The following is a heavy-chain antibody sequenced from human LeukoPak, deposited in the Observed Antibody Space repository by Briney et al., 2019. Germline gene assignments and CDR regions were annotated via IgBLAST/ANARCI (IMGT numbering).Heavy chain of an antibody. J-gene: IGHJ3*02. CDR1: GFTFSSYG. CDR2: ISSTRSTI. D-gene: IGHD3-16*02. V-gene: IGHV3-48*02. Sequence: GGSLRLSCAASGFTFSSYGMNWVRQAPGKGLEWVSYISSTRSTIYYADSVKGRFTISRDNAKNSLYLQMNSLRDEDTAMYYCARDYHYGFDIWGQGTMVTVSP. CDR3: ARDYHYGFDI.